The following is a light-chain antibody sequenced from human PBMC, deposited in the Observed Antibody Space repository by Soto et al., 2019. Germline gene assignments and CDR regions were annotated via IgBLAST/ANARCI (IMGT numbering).Light chain of an antibody. CDR2: AAS. V-gene: IGKV1-39*01. CDR3: QQSYSTPPT. CDR1: QSISSY. Sequence: DIQMTQSPSSLSASVGDRVTITCRASQSISSYLNWYQQKPGKAPKLLIYAASSLQSGVPSRFRGSVSGTDFTLTISSLQPEDFATYYCQQSYSTPPTFGQGTKVEIK. J-gene: IGKJ1*01.